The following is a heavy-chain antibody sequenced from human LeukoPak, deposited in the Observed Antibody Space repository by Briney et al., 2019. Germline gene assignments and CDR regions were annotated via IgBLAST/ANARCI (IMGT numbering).Heavy chain of an antibody. Sequence: PSETLSLTCAVYGGSFSGYYWSWIRQPPGKGLEWIGEINHSGTTNYSPSLKSRVTISVDTSQNQFSLNLNSVTAADTAVYYCARYDSSSAGFDFWGQGTLVTVSS. CDR3: ARYDSSSAGFDF. CDR1: GGSFSGYY. J-gene: IGHJ4*02. D-gene: IGHD3-22*01. V-gene: IGHV4-34*01. CDR2: INHSGTT.